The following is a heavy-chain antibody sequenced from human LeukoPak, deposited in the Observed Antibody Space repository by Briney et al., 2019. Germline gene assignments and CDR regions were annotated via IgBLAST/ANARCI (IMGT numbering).Heavy chain of an antibody. V-gene: IGHV3-30-3*01. D-gene: IGHD5-18*01. Sequence: GGSLRLSCAASGFTFSSYAMHWVRQAPGKGLEWLAVISYDGSNKYYADSVKGRFTISRDNSKNTLYLQMNSLRAEDTAVYYCARDRRGYSYGRTNPTFDYWGQGTLVTVSS. J-gene: IGHJ4*02. CDR1: GFTFSSYA. CDR3: ARDRRGYSYGRTNPTFDY. CDR2: ISYDGSNK.